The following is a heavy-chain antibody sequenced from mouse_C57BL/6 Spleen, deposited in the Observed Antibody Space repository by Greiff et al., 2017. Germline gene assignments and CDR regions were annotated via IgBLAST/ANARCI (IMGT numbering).Heavy chain of an antibody. CDR3: ARESYYYGSSSYYFDY. CDR1: GYTFTDHT. D-gene: IGHD1-1*01. V-gene: IGHV1-78*01. CDR2: IYPRDGST. Sequence: QVQLQQSDAELVKPGASVKISCKVSGYTFTDHTIHWMKQRPEQGLEWIGYIYPRDGSTKYNEKFKGKATLTADKSSSTAYMQLNSLTSEDSAVYFCARESYYYGSSSYYFDYWGQGTTLTVSS. J-gene: IGHJ2*01.